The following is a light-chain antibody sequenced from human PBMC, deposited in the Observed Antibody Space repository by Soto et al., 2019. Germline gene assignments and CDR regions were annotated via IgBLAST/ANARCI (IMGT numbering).Light chain of an antibody. Sequence: QSVLTQPPSASGSPGQSVAISCTGTSSDVGSYDYVSWYQHNPGKAPKLMIYEVNKRPSGVPDRFSGSKSGNTASLTVSGLQAEDEADYYCSSYAGSNNFPYVFGTGTKVTVL. CDR1: SSDVGSYDY. J-gene: IGLJ1*01. CDR3: SSYAGSNNFPYV. CDR2: EVN. V-gene: IGLV2-8*01.